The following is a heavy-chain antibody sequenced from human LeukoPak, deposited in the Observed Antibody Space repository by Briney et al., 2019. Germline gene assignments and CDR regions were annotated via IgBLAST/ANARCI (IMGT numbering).Heavy chain of an antibody. V-gene: IGHV4-59*01. Sequence: SETLSLTCTVSGGSISSYYWSWIRQPPGEGLEWIGYTHYSGSTNYNPSLKSRVTISVDTSKNQFSLKLSSVTAADTAVYYCARDGPHVAQGWFDPWGQGSLVTVSS. D-gene: IGHD5-12*01. CDR3: ARDGPHVAQGWFDP. CDR2: THYSGST. CDR1: GGSISSYY. J-gene: IGHJ5*02.